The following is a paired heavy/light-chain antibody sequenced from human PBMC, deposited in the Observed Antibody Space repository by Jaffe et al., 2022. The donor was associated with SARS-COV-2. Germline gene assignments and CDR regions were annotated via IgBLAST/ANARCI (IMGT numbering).Light chain of an antibody. CDR1: QSVSSY. J-gene: IGKJ5*01. Sequence: EIVLTQSPATLSLSPGERATLSCRASQSVSSYLAWFQQKPGQPPRLLIYDASNRATGIPARFSGSGSGTDFTLTISSLEPEDFAVYYCQQRNNWPITFGQGTRLEIK. V-gene: IGKV3-11*01. CDR3: QQRNNWPIT. CDR2: DAS.
Heavy chain of an antibody. Sequence: QIQLQPSGPGLVKPSQTLSLTCAVSGDSVSSNSAAWNWIRQAPSSGLEWLGRTYFQSEWHYEYALSVKSRITINPDTSKNHFSLQLTSVTPEDTAVYYCVRGHTWHLGWYFDLWGRGTLVTVSS. CDR3: VRGHTWHLGWYFDL. CDR2: TYFQSEWHY. CDR1: GDSVSSNSAA. J-gene: IGHJ2*01. V-gene: IGHV6-1*01.